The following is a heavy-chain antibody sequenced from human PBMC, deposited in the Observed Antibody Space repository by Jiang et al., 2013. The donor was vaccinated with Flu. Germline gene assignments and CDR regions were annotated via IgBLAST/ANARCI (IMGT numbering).Heavy chain of an antibody. D-gene: IGHD3-22*01. Sequence: GAEVKKPGESLKISCKGSGYSFTSYWIGWVRQMPGKGLEWMGIIYPGDSDTRYSPSFQGQVTISADKSISTAYLQWSSLKASDTAMYYCARQPPAYYDSSAWTLGSWFDPWGQGTLV. V-gene: IGHV5-51*01. CDR3: ARQPPAYYDSSAWTLGSWFDP. J-gene: IGHJ5*02. CDR1: GYSFTSYW. CDR2: IYPGDSDT.